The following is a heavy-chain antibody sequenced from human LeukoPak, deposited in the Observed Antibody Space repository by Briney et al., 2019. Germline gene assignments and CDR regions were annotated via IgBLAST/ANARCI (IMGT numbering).Heavy chain of an antibody. J-gene: IGHJ6*02. CDR3: ARADDFRMDV. V-gene: IGHV4-34*01. D-gene: IGHD2-21*02. CDR2: INHSGST. Sequence: SETLSLTCAVYGGSFSGYYWSWIRQPPGKGLEWIGEINHSGSTNYNPSLKSQVTISVDTSKNQFSLNLSSVTAADTAVYYCARADDFRMDVWGQGTTVTVSS. CDR1: GGSFSGYY.